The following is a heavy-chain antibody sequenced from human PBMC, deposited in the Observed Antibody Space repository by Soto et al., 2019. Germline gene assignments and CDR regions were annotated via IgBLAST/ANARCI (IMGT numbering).Heavy chain of an antibody. Sequence: QVQLVESGGGVVQPGTSLRLSCAPSGFTFNNYGIYWVRQAPGKGLEWVAVVSYDGSHKYYADSVKGRFTISRENAKNMLYLQMNSLRPDDTAVYYCANDLGQQLILNYGMDVWGQGTTVIVSS. V-gene: IGHV3-30*18. CDR3: ANDLGQQLILNYGMDV. CDR2: VSYDGSHK. CDR1: GFTFNNYG. D-gene: IGHD4-4*01. J-gene: IGHJ6*02.